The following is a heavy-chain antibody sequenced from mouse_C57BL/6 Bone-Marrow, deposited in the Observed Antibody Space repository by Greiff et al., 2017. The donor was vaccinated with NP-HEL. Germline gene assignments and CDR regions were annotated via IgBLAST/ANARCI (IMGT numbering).Heavy chain of an antibody. CDR1: GYTFTSYW. CDR2: IDPSDSYT. Sequence: VQLQQPGAELVMPGASVKLSCKASGYTFTSYWMHWVKQRPGQGLEWIGEIDPSDSYTNYNQKFKGKSTLTVDKSSSTSYMQLSSLTSEDSAVYYCAILRPRGYWGQGTTLTVSS. V-gene: IGHV1-69*01. D-gene: IGHD1-2*01. J-gene: IGHJ2*01. CDR3: AILRPRGY.